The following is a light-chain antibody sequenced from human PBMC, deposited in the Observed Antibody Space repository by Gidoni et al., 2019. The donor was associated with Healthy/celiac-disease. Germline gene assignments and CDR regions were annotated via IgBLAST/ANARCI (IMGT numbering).Light chain of an antibody. CDR1: QSISSY. CDR2: AAS. CDR3: QQSYSTPKT. V-gene: IGKV1-39*01. Sequence: DIQTTHSPSSLSASVGDRVTITCRASQSISSYLNWYQQKPGEAPKLLIYAASSLQSGVPSRFSGSGSGTDFTLTISSLQPEDFATYYCQQSYSTPKTFGGXTKVEIK. J-gene: IGKJ4*01.